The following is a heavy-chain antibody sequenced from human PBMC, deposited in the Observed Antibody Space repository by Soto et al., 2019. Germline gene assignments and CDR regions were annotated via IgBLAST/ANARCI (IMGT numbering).Heavy chain of an antibody. V-gene: IGHV4-30-4*01. D-gene: IGHD2-2*01. Sequence: QVQLQESGPGLVKPSQTLSLTCTVSGGSISSGDYYWSWIRQPPGKGLEWIGYIYYSGSTYYNPSLKGRVTISADTSPNQFSLKLSSVTAADTAVYYCARGRGGVVVPAATGWYFDLWGRGTLVTVSS. J-gene: IGHJ2*01. CDR1: GGSISSGDYY. CDR3: ARGRGGVVVPAATGWYFDL. CDR2: IYYSGST.